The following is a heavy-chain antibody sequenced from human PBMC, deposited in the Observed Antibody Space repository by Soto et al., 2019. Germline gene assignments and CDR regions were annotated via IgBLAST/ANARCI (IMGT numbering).Heavy chain of an antibody. CDR3: ARVNSLAGEY. V-gene: IGHV3-7*05. J-gene: IGHJ4*02. CDR2: IKQDGNDK. CDR1: GFTFSSYW. D-gene: IGHD7-27*01. Sequence: EVQLVESGGGLVQPGGSLRLSCVASGFTFSSYWMSWVRQVPGKGLEWVANIKQDGNDKYYADSVKGRFIVSRDNAKNSLYPQMNSLTAEDTAVYYCARVNSLAGEYWGQGTLVTVSS.